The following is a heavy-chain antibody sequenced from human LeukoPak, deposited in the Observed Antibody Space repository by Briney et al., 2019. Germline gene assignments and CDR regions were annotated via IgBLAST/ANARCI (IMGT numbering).Heavy chain of an antibody. V-gene: IGHV4-34*01. Sequence: SETLSLTCAVYGGSFSGYYWSWIRQPPGKGLEWIGEINHSGSTNYNPSLKSRVTVSVDTSKNQFSLKLNSVTAADTAVYYCARQSTIAAARIDPWGQGTLVTVSS. CDR1: GGSFSGYY. CDR2: INHSGST. CDR3: ARQSTIAAARIDP. D-gene: IGHD6-25*01. J-gene: IGHJ5*02.